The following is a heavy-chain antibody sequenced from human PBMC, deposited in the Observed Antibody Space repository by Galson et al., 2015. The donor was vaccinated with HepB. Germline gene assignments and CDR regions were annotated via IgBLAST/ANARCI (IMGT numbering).Heavy chain of an antibody. CDR1: GFTFSGSA. V-gene: IGHV3-73*01. CDR3: TTLGIGVDSSGYSSDY. Sequence: SLRLSCAASGFTFSGSAMHWVRQASGKGLEWVGRIRSKANSYATAYAASVKGRFTNSRDDSKNTLYLQMNSLKTEDTAVYYCTTLGIGVDSSGYSSDYWGQGTLVTVSS. J-gene: IGHJ4*02. CDR2: IRSKANSYAT. D-gene: IGHD3-22*01.